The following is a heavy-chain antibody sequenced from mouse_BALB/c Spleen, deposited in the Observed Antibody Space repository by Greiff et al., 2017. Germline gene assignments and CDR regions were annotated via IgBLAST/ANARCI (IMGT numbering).Heavy chain of an antibody. D-gene: IGHD2-2*01. V-gene: IGHV1-7*01. CDR3: ARRGYPYAMDY. CDR2: INPSTGYT. CDR1: GYTFTSYW. J-gene: IGHJ4*01. Sequence: VQLQQSGAELAKPGASVKMSCKASGYTFTSYWMHWVKQRPGQGLEWIGYINPSTGYTEYNQKFKDKATLTADKSSSTAYMQLSSLTSEDSAVYYCARRGYPYAMDYWGQGTSVTVSS.